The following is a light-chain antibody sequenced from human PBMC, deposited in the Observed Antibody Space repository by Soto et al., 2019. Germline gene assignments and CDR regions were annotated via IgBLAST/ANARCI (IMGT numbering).Light chain of an antibody. CDR2: GAS. CDR1: QSVSNNY. Sequence: ELVLTQSPGTLSLSPGERATLSCRASQSVSNNYLAWYQPKPGQAPRLLIYGASNRATGIPDRFSGSGSGTDFTLTISRLEPEDFAVYYCQQYGSSGTFGQGPKVDTK. V-gene: IGKV3-20*01. CDR3: QQYGSSGT. J-gene: IGKJ1*01.